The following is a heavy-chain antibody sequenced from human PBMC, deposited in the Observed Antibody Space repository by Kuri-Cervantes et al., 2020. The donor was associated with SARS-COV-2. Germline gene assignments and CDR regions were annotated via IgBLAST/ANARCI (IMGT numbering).Heavy chain of an antibody. J-gene: IGHJ4*02. Sequence: KVSCKGSGYRFSSYWISWVRQMPGKGLEWMGRIDPSDSYTNYSPSFQGHVTISADKSISTAYLQWSSLKASDTAMYYCARQGWELFQWSNDFDYWGQGTLVTVSS. CDR3: ARQGWELFQWSNDFDY. V-gene: IGHV5-10-1*01. CDR2: IDPSDSYT. CDR1: GYRFSSYW. D-gene: IGHD1-26*01.